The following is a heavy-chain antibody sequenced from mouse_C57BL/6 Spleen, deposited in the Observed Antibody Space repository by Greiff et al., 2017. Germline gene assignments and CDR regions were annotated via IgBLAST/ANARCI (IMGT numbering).Heavy chain of an antibody. CDR2: IWTGGGT. J-gene: IGHJ4*01. V-gene: IGHV2-9-1*01. CDR3: ARKRGYGSSYKDYYAMDY. Sequence: QVQLKQSGPGLVAPSQSLSITCTVSGFSLTSYAISWVRQPPGKGLEWLGVIWTGGGTNYNSALKSRLSISKDNSKSQVFLKMNSLQTDDTARYYCARKRGYGSSYKDYYAMDYWGQGTSVTVSS. CDR1: GFSLTSYA. D-gene: IGHD1-1*01.